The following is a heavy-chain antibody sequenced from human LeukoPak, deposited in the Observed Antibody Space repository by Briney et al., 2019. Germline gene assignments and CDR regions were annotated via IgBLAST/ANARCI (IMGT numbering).Heavy chain of an antibody. Sequence: GGSLRLSCAASGFTFSSYSMNWVRQAPGKGLEWVSVIYSGGYTYYADSVKGRFTISRDNSKDTLYLQMNSLRAEDTAVYYCARCRAFGHFDYWGQGTLVTVSS. D-gene: IGHD3-10*01. V-gene: IGHV3-53*01. CDR1: GFTFSSYS. CDR3: ARCRAFGHFDY. J-gene: IGHJ4*02. CDR2: IYSGGYT.